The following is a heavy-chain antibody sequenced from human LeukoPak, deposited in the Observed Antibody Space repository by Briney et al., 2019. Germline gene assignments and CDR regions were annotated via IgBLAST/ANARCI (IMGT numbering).Heavy chain of an antibody. CDR2: IYYSGST. D-gene: IGHD4-17*01. CDR3: ARGVVGYGDYRYFDV. J-gene: IGHJ2*01. CDR1: GGSISSYY. Sequence: PSETLSLTCTVSGGSISSYYWSWIRQPPGKGLEWVGYIYYSGSTNYNPSLKSRVTISVDTSKNQFSLKLRSVAAADTAVYYCARGVVGYGDYRYFDVWGRGGLVTVAS. V-gene: IGHV4-59*01.